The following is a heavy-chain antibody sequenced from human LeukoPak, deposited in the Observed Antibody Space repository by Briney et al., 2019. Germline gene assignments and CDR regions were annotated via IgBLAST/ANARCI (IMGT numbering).Heavy chain of an antibody. D-gene: IGHD5-12*01. CDR2: ISGSGGST. V-gene: IGHV3-23*01. CDR1: GFTFSSYG. CDR3: ARVNIVASSSYYMDV. Sequence: GGSLRLSCAASGFTFSSYGMSWVRQAPGKGLEWVSAISGSGGSTYYADSVKGRFTISRDNSKNTLYLQMNSLRAEDTAVYYCARVNIVASSSYYMDVWGKGTTVTVSS. J-gene: IGHJ6*03.